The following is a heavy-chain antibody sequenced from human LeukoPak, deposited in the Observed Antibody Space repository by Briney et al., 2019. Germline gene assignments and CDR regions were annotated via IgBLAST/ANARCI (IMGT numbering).Heavy chain of an antibody. CDR1: GGTFSSYA. D-gene: IGHD5-12*01. V-gene: IGHV1-69*04. Sequence: ASVKVSCKASGGTFSSYAISWVRQAPGQALEWMGWITPFNGNTNYAQKFQDRVTITRDRSMSTAYMELSSLRSEDTAVYYCARDLGYSGYDFGYWGQGTLVTVSS. CDR2: ITPFNGNT. CDR3: ARDLGYSGYDFGY. J-gene: IGHJ4*02.